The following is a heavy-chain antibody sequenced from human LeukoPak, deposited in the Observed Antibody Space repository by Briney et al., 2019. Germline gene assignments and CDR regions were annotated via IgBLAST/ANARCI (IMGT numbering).Heavy chain of an antibody. J-gene: IGHJ4*02. CDR1: GGSISGWY. Sequence: ASETLSLTCTVSGGSISGWYWSWIRQPTGKGLEWIGYIYGSGYTNYNPSLKSRVTMSIDTSKNHFSLKLTSVTAADTATYYCARETSLAGFASGLGFNYWGQGILVTVSS. CDR2: IYGSGYT. D-gene: IGHD6-19*01. V-gene: IGHV4-59*01. CDR3: ARETSLAGFASGLGFNY.